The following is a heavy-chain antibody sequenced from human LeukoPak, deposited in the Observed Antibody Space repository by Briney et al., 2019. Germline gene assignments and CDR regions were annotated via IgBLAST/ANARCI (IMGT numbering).Heavy chain of an antibody. Sequence: AGSLRLSCAASGFNFSSFVMHWVRQAPGKGLDWVAGIWYDGSNKYYADSVKGRFTISRDNSKNTLYLQMNSLRAEDTAVYYCARGPSAYPKCFDYWGQGTLVTVSS. J-gene: IGHJ4*02. CDR2: IWYDGSNK. CDR1: GFNFSSFV. CDR3: ARGPSAYPKCFDY. V-gene: IGHV3-33*01. D-gene: IGHD5-12*01.